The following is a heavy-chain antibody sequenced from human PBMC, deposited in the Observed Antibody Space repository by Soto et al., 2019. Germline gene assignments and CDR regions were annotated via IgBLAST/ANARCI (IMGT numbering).Heavy chain of an antibody. CDR1: GGSISSYY. Sequence: SETLSLTCTVSGGSISSYYWSWIRQPPGKGLEWIGYIYYSGSTNYNPSLKSRVTISVDTSKNQFSLKLSSVTAADTAVYYCARGLGSSSWFHTRARWFDPWGQGTLVTVSS. CDR3: ARGLGSSSWFHTRARWFDP. J-gene: IGHJ5*02. V-gene: IGHV4-59*12. CDR2: IYYSGST. D-gene: IGHD6-13*01.